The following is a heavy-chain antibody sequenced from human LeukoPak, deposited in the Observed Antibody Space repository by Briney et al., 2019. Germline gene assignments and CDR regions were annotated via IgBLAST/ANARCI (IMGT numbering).Heavy chain of an antibody. CDR1: GFTFSSYW. D-gene: IGHD6-19*01. J-gene: IGHJ4*02. V-gene: IGHV3-74*01. CDR2: INPDGSST. Sequence: GGSLRLSCAASGFTFSSYWMHWVRHAPGKGLVWVSRINPDGSSTSYADPVKGRFTISRDNAKNTVYLQMNSLRAEDTAVYYCARATAVAFDSWGQGTLVTVSS. CDR3: ARATAVAFDS.